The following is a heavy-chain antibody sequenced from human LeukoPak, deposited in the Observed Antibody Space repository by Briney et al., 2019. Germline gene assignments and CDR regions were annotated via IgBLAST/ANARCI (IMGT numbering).Heavy chain of an antibody. Sequence: GASVKVSCRASGYTFTGYYMHWVRQAPGQGLEWMGWINPNSGDTNYAQKLQGRVTMTTDTSTSTAYMELRSLRSDDTAVYYCARDQTIAVAGFWYFPFDYWGQGTLVTVSS. D-gene: IGHD6-19*01. CDR2: INPNSGDT. J-gene: IGHJ4*02. V-gene: IGHV1-2*02. CDR1: GYTFTGYY. CDR3: ARDQTIAVAGFWYFPFDY.